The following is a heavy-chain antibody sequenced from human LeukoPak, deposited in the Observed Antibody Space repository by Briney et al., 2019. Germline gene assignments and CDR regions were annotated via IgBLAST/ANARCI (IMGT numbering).Heavy chain of an antibody. V-gene: IGHV3-7*03. D-gene: IGHD1-26*01. J-gene: IGHJ4*02. CDR3: ARDLKGATRSGY. CDR1: GFTFSSYW. CDR2: IKQDGSEK. Sequence: PGGSLRLSCAASGFTFSSYWMSWVRQAPGKGLEWVANIKQDGSEKYYVDSVKGRFTISRDNAKNSLYLQMSSLRAEDTALYYCARDLKGATRSGYWGQGTQVTVSS.